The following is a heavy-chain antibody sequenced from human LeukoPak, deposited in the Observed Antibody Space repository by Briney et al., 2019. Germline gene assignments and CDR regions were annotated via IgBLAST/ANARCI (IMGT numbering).Heavy chain of an antibody. D-gene: IGHD6-19*01. CDR2: ISGGGGST. CDR3: AKGTEWLVPLGP. J-gene: IGHJ5*02. V-gene: IGHV3-23*01. CDR1: GFTFSSSA. Sequence: GGSLRLSCAASGFTFSSSAMSWVRQAPEKGLEWVSAISGGGGSTHYADSVKGRFTISRGNSKNTLYLQMSSLRAEDTAVYYCAKGTEWLVPLGPWGQGTLVTVSS.